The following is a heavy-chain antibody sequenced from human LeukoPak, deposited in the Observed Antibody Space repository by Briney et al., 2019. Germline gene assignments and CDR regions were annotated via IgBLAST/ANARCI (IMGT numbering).Heavy chain of an antibody. Sequence: ASVKVSCKASGYTFTSYDINWVRQATGQGLEWMGWMNHNSGNTGYAQKFQGRVTMTRNTSISTAYMELSSLRSEDTAVYYCARGFPQAYSSSWYYFDNWGQGTLVTVSS. V-gene: IGHV1-8*01. J-gene: IGHJ4*02. CDR2: MNHNSGNT. D-gene: IGHD6-13*01. CDR1: GYTFTSYD. CDR3: ARGFPQAYSSSWYYFDN.